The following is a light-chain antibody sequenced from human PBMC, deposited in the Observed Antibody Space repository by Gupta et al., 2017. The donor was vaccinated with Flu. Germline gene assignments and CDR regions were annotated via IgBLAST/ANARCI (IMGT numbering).Light chain of an antibody. Sequence: EQTARIARRGTNIATNDVHWYQQKPGQAPVLIVNDDRDRRSGIPERFSGSNYGGTATLTISRVEAGDEADYYCQVGDNSNDRGVFGGGTKLTVL. V-gene: IGLV3-21*02. CDR2: DDR. CDR3: QVGDNSNDRGV. J-gene: IGLJ2*01. CDR1: NIATND.